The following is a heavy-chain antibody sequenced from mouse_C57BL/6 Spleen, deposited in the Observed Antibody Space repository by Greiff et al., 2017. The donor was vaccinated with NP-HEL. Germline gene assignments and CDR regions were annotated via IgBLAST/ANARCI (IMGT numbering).Heavy chain of an antibody. V-gene: IGHV1-52*01. J-gene: IGHJ4*01. CDR2: IDPSDSET. D-gene: IGHD2-12*01. Sequence: VQLQQSGAELVRPGSSVKLSCKASGYTFTSYWMHWVKQRPIQGLEWIGNIDPSDSETHYNQKFKDKATLTVDKSSSTAYMQLSSLTSEDSAVYYCARRNSYYYAMDYWGQGTSVTVSS. CDR3: ARRNSYYYAMDY. CDR1: GYTFTSYW.